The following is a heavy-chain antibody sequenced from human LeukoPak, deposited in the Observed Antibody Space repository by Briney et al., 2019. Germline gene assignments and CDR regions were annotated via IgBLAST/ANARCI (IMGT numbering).Heavy chain of an antibody. Sequence: GGSLRLSCAASGFTFSSYWMSWVRQAPGKGLEWVANIKQDGSEKYYVDSVKGRFTISRDNAKNSLYLQMDSLRAEDTAVYYCARAIVYCSSTSCYTSYYYYYMDVWGKGTTVTVSS. CDR3: ARAIVYCSSTSCYTSYYYYYMDV. CDR1: GFTFSSYW. J-gene: IGHJ6*03. V-gene: IGHV3-7*01. D-gene: IGHD2-2*02. CDR2: IKQDGSEK.